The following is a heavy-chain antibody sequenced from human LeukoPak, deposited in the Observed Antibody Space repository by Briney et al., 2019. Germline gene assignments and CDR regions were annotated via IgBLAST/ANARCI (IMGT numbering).Heavy chain of an antibody. Sequence: PGGSLRLSCAASGFTFSSYAMSWVRQAPGKGLEWVSAISGSGGSTYYADSVKGRFTISRDNSKNTLYLQMNSLRAEDTAVYYCAKCGGGSSGWPYSDYWGQGTLVTVSS. CDR3: AKCGGGSSGWPYSDY. CDR1: GFTFSSYA. J-gene: IGHJ4*02. D-gene: IGHD6-19*01. CDR2: ISGSGGST. V-gene: IGHV3-23*01.